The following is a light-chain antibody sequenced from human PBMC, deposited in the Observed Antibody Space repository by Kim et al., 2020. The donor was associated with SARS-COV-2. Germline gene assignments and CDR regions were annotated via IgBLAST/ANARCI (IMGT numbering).Light chain of an antibody. CDR2: GTS. J-gene: IGKJ5*01. Sequence: EIVLTQSPGTLSLSPGERATLSCRTSQSVSSNNLVWYQQKLGQAPRVLIYGTSTSATGIPDRFSGSGSGTDFTLTINRLEAEDFVVYYRQHYGSSPTFGQGTRLEIK. V-gene: IGKV3-20*01. CDR1: QSVSSNN. CDR3: QHYGSSPT.